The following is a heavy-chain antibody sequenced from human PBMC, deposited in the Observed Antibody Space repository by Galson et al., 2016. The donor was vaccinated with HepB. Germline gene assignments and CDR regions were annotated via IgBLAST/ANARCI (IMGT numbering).Heavy chain of an antibody. Sequence: SLRLSCAGSGFTFGAYGMHWVRQAPGKGLEWVAVVWHDGGNINYIDSVQGRFTISRDNSRNTLYLQMNNLGAEDTAVYYCARNKNRSSGFGHRRYYYDYMDVWGKGTTVIVSS. V-gene: IGHV3-33*01. CDR2: VWHDGGNI. CDR1: GFTFGAYG. D-gene: IGHD3-10*01. CDR3: ARNKNRSSGFGHRRYYYDYMDV. J-gene: IGHJ6*03.